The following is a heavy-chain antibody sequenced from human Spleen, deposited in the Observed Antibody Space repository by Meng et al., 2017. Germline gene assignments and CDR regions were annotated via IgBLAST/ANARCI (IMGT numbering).Heavy chain of an antibody. J-gene: IGHJ4*02. V-gene: IGHV1-18*01. CDR1: GYTFTTFG. D-gene: IGHD2-2*01. CDR3: ARGARSSLPDY. CDR2: ISGYNGNT. Sequence: QVQLVQPGSELKNPGASVKISCKASGYTFTTFGINWVRQAPGQGLEWMGWISGYNGNTNYAQKFQGRVTMTTDTSTSTVYMELRSLRSDDTAVYYCARGARSSLPDYWGQGTLVTVSS.